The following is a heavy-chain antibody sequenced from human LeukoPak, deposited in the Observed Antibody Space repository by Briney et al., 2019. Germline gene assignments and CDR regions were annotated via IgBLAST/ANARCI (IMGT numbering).Heavy chain of an antibody. J-gene: IGHJ4*02. V-gene: IGHV1-46*01. CDR1: GYTFINYY. D-gene: IGHD4/OR15-4a*01. CDR3: ARGRWGATYSLDY. CDR2: INPSGGRP. Sequence: GASVKVSCKASGYTFINYYMHWVRQAPGQGLEWMGIINPSGGRPSYAQKFQGRVTMTRDTSTSTVYMELNSLRSEDTAVYYCARGRWGATYSLDYWGQGTLVTVSS.